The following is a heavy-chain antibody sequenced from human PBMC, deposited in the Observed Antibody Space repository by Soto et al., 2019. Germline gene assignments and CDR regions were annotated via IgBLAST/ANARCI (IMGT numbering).Heavy chain of an antibody. D-gene: IGHD1-1*01. CDR1: GGFNNYA. Sequence: GASVKVSCKASGGFNNYAVSWVRQAPGQGLEWMGVTIPELGTSNYAQRLQGRVTITVDKATNTAYLNLTTLTSEDTAIYYCARTSTTRIDYWGQGTLVTVSS. J-gene: IGHJ4*02. CDR2: TIPELGTS. CDR3: ARTSTTRIDY. V-gene: IGHV1-69*10.